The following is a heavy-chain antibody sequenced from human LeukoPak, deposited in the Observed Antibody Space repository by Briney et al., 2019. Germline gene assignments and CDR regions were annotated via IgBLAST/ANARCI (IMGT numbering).Heavy chain of an antibody. D-gene: IGHD3-3*01. V-gene: IGHV1-2*02. CDR1: GYTFTGYY. CDR3: ARASRFGPASGWFDP. CDR2: INPNSGGT. J-gene: IGHJ5*02. Sequence: ASVKVSCKASGYTFTGYYMHWVRQAPGQGLEWMGWINPNSGGTNYAQKFQGRVTMTRDTSISTAYMELSRLRSDDTAVYYCARASRFGPASGWFDPWGQGTLVTVSS.